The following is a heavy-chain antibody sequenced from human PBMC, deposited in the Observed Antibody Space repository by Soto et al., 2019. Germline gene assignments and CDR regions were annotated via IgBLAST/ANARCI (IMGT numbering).Heavy chain of an antibody. CDR1: GFDFSNSG. CDR3: ARDYARGWCQF. D-gene: IGHD2-8*02. V-gene: IGHV3-30*03. J-gene: IGHJ4*02. CDR2: ISFEGDK. Sequence: QVKLVESGGGVVQPGTSLRLSCTASGFDFSNSGIQWVRQTPGKGLAWVALISFEGDKYYVDSVNGRFTISRDNPTNTVYLQMNRLRPEDTGVYYCARDYARGWCQFWGQGTLVTVSS.